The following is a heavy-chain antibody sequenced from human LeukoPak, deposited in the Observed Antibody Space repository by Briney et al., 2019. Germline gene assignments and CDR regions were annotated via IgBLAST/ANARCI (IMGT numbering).Heavy chain of an antibody. CDR1: GYSISSGYY. CDR3: ARVGSGRYNYGYSLVY. J-gene: IGHJ4*02. D-gene: IGHD5-18*01. V-gene: IGHV4-38-2*02. Sequence: SETLSLTCSVSGYSISSGYYWGWIRQPPGKGLEWIGTIYHSGSTYYNPSLKSRVTISVDKSKNQFSLTLSSVTAADTAVYYCARVGSGRYNYGYSLVYWGQGTLVTVSS. CDR2: IYHSGST.